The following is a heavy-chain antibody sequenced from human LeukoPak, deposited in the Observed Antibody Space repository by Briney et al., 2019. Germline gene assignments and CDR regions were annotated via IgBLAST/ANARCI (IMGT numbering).Heavy chain of an antibody. CDR1: GFTFSSYG. V-gene: IGHV3-30*02. CDR3: ATDRYSYGFLLDDY. CDR2: IRYDGSNK. J-gene: IGHJ4*02. D-gene: IGHD5-18*01. Sequence: GGSLRLSCAASGFTFSSYGMHWVRQAPGKGLEWVAFIRYDGSNKYYADSVKGRFTISRDNSKNTLYLQMNSLRAEDTAVYYCATDRYSYGFLLDDYWGQGTLVTVSS.